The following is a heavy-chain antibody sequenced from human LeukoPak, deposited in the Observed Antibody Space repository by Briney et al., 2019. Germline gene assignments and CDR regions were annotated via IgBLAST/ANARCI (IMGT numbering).Heavy chain of an antibody. CDR2: IYTSGST. CDR3: ERDFGDSEPFDY. V-gene: IGHV4-4*07. J-gene: IGHJ4*02. CDR1: GGSISSYY. D-gene: IGHD2-21*02. Sequence: PAETLSLTCTVSGGSISSYYWSWIRQPAGKGLEWIGRIYTSGSTNYNPSLKSRVTMSIDTSKNQFSLKLSSVTAADTAVYYCERDFGDSEPFDYWGQGTLVTVSS.